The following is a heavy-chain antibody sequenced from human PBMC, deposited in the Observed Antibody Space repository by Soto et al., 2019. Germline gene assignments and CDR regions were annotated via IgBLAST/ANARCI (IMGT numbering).Heavy chain of an antibody. CDR2: ITSSSTYI. V-gene: IGHV3-21*01. Sequence: GGSLRLSCAASGFTFSAYALNWVRQAPEKGLEWVASITSSSTYIYYADSMKGRFTIYRDNAKNSVYLQMNSLRAEDTAVYYCARAIYSNYVNWFDPWGQGTLVTVSS. CDR1: GFTFSAYA. CDR3: ARAIYSNYVNWFDP. J-gene: IGHJ5*02. D-gene: IGHD4-4*01.